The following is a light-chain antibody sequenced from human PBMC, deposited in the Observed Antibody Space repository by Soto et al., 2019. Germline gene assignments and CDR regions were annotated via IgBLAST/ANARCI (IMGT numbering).Light chain of an antibody. CDR2: GAS. V-gene: IGKV3-20*01. J-gene: IGKJ1*01. CDR1: QSVSSSY. Sequence: EIVLTQSPATLSLSPGERATVSCRASQSVSSSYLAWYQQKPGQGPRLLIYGASSRATGIPDRFSGSGSGTDFTLTLSRLEPEDFAVYYCQQYGSSPPKTFGQGTKVEIK. CDR3: QQYGSSPPKT.